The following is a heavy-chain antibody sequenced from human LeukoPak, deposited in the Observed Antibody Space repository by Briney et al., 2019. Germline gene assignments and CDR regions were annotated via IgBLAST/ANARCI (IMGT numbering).Heavy chain of an antibody. CDR3: ARISGSSGLFDY. CDR2: TYYRSKWYN. Sequence: SQTLSLTCDISGDSVSSNSASWNWIRQSPSSGLEWLGRTYYRSKWYNDYAVSVKSRITINPDTSKNQFSLQLKSVTPEDTAVYYCARISGSSGLFDYWGQGTLVTVSS. D-gene: IGHD6-6*01. J-gene: IGHJ4*02. V-gene: IGHV6-1*01. CDR1: GDSVSSNSAS.